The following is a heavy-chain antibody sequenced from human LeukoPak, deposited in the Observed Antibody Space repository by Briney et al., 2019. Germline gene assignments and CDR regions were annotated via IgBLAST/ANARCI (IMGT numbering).Heavy chain of an antibody. D-gene: IGHD6-13*01. V-gene: IGHV3-23*01. J-gene: IGHJ1*01. Sequence: GGSLRLSCAASGFTFSSYAMSWVRQTPGKGLDWVSAISGSGGSTYYADSVKGRFTIFRDNSKNTPYLQMNSPRAADTAVYYCAKSPWGSSWYGGEYFQHWGQGTLVTVSS. CDR2: ISGSGGST. CDR3: AKSPWGSSWYGGEYFQH. CDR1: GFTFSSYA.